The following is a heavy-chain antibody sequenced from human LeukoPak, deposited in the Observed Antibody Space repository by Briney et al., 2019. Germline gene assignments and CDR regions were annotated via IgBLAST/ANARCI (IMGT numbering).Heavy chain of an antibody. Sequence: SETVSLTCTVSGGSISSDRFYWTWVRQPAGKGLEWIGRIKGSITNYNPSLKSRVNISVDTSTNQFSLKLNSLTAADTAVYYCARVPDWTYAADYWGQGTLVTVSS. J-gene: IGHJ4*02. CDR3: ARVPDWTYAADY. D-gene: IGHD3/OR15-3a*01. CDR2: IKGSIT. V-gene: IGHV4-61*02. CDR1: GGSISSDRFY.